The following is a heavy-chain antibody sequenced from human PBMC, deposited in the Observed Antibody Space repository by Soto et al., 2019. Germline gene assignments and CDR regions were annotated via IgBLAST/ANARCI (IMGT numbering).Heavy chain of an antibody. V-gene: IGHV1-69*01. CDR3: ARAGTRDYYGSGSYFN. Sequence: QVQLVQSGAEVKKPGSSVKVSCKASGGTFSSYAISWVRQAPGQGLEWMGGIIPIFGTANYAQKGQGRVTIPADEYTSTAYMELSSVRYEDTAGDYCARAGTRDYYGSGSYFNWGQGTLVTVSS. J-gene: IGHJ4*02. D-gene: IGHD3-10*01. CDR2: IIPIFGTA. CDR1: GGTFSSYA.